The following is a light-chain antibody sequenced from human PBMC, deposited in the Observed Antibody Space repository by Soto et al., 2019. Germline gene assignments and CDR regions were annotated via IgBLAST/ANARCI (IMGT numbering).Light chain of an antibody. J-gene: IGKJ5*01. CDR2: DTS. CDR1: QSVSSSY. CDR3: KQYGTSEII. Sequence: VLTQSACTLSLSTGERATLSCRASQSVSSSYLAWYQQKPGQAPRLLIYDTSSRASGIPDRFSGSGSGTDFTLTISRLETEDFAVFYCKQYGTSEIIFGQGTRLEIK. V-gene: IGKV3-20*01.